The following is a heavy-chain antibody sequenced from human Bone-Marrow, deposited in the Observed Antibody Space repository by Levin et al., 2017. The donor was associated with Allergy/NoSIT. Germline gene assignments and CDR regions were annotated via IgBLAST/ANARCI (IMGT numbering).Heavy chain of an antibody. J-gene: IGHJ4*02. V-gene: IGHV1-69*13. Sequence: GASVKVSCKASGGTFSSYAISWVRQAPGQGLEWMGGIIPIFGTANYAQKFQGRVTITADESTSTAYMELSSLRSEDTAVYYCARGPKTYDFWSGYYRPWEEVRFDYWGQGTLVTVSS. CDR1: GGTFSSYA. CDR3: ARGPKTYDFWSGYYRPWEEVRFDY. D-gene: IGHD3-3*01. CDR2: IIPIFGTA.